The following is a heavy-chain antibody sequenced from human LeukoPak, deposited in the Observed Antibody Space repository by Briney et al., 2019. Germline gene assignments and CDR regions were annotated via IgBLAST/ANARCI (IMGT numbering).Heavy chain of an antibody. J-gene: IGHJ4*02. CDR3: AIDPNWGTHS. V-gene: IGHV3-11*01. CDR1: GFTFSDYY. CDR2: ISSSGSTI. D-gene: IGHD7-27*01. Sequence: GGSLRLSCAASGFTFSDYYMSWIRQAPGKGLEWVSYISSSGSTIHYADSVRGRFTISRDNSKNALYLQMNSLRVGDTAVYYCAIDPNWGTHSWGQGVLVTVSS.